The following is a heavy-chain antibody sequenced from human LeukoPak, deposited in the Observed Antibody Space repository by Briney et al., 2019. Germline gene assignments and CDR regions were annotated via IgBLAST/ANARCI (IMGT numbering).Heavy chain of an antibody. V-gene: IGHV3-30-3*01. CDR3: ARDSADSFEY. J-gene: IGHJ4*02. Sequence: PGGSLRLSCAVSGFTFSSYAMHWVRQAPGKGLEWVALISYDGSNKHYADSVKGRFTISRDTSKNTLYLQLNSLRTEDTAVFYCARDSADSFEYWGQGTLVTVSS. CDR1: GFTFSSYA. CDR2: ISYDGSNK.